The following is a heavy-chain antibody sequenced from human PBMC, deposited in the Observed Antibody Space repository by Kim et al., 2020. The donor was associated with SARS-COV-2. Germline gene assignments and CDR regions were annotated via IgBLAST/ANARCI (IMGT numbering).Heavy chain of an antibody. J-gene: IGHJ4*02. CDR3: ARTSLYDSGAYEDY. CDR2: IGQDGSLK. Sequence: GGSLRLSCAASGFTFSTYWMTWVRQVPGKGLEWVANIGQDGSLKNYVDSVKGRFTISRDNAKNALYMQMNNLGAEDTAVFYCARTSLYDSGAYEDYWGQGTLVTVSS. D-gene: IGHD3-22*01. CDR1: GFTFSTYW. V-gene: IGHV3-7*01.